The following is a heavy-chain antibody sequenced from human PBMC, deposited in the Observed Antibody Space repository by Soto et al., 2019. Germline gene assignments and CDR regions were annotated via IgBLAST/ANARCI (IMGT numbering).Heavy chain of an antibody. V-gene: IGHV3-21*01. D-gene: IGHD1-1*01. CDR1: GSTFSIYS. CDR2: ISSSSSYI. J-gene: IGHJ6*02. CDR3: ARREATGGMDV. Sequence: GSRRLACTASGSTFSIYSMNGVRQAPGKGLEWVSSISSSSSYIYYADSVKGRFTISRDNAKNSLYLQMNSLRAEDTAVYYCARREATGGMDVWGHGTTVTVSS.